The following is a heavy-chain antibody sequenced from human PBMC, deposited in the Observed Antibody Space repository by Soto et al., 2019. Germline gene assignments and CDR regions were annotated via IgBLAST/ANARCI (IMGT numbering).Heavy chain of an antibody. Sequence: EVQLVESGGGLVQPGGSLRLSCVASGFTVSSPSMHWVRQSPGKGLVWVSRINSDGSDTTYADSVKGRFTISRDNAKNTLYLQMHSLRAEDTAVYYCARGLEAWARPTVIWGQGTLVTVS. CDR2: INSDGSDT. CDR3: ARGLEAWARPTVI. D-gene: IGHD1-1*01. CDR1: GFTVSSPS. J-gene: IGHJ3*02. V-gene: IGHV3-74*01.